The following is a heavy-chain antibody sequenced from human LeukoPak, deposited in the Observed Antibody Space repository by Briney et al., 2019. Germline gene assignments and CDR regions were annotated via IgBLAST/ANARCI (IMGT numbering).Heavy chain of an antibody. D-gene: IGHD2-15*01. Sequence: ASVKVSCKASGYTFTGSYLHWVRQAPGQGLEWMGWINPNSGDTNCAQRFQGRVTMTRDTSISTAYMELSRLRSDDTAVYYCAKVQDIRAFHIWGQGTMVTVSS. CDR2: INPNSGDT. CDR3: AKVQDIRAFHI. CDR1: GYTFTGSY. J-gene: IGHJ3*02. V-gene: IGHV1-2*02.